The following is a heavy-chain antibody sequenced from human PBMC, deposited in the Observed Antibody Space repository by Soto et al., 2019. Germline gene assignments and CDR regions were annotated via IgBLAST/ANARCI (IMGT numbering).Heavy chain of an antibody. CDR3: RASYSDSGLDY. J-gene: IGHJ4*02. Sequence: GGSLRLSCAAFGFTFSNASMNWVRQAPGKGLEWVGRIRSETDGGTTDYAAPVKGRFTISRDDSKNTLYLQMNSLKTEDTAVYYCRASYSDSGLDYWGQGTLVTVSS. V-gene: IGHV3-15*01. CDR1: GFTFSNAS. CDR2: IRSETDGGTT. D-gene: IGHD3-22*01.